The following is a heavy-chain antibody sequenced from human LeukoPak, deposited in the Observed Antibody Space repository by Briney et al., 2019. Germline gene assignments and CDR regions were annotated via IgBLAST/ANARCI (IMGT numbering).Heavy chain of an antibody. V-gene: IGHV5-51*01. CDR1: GYSFTSYW. Sequence: GESLKISCKGSGYSFTSYWIGWVRQMPGKGLEWMGIIYPGDSDTRYSPSFQGQVTISADKSISTAYLQWSSLKASDTAMYYCARHQGPRDFSYGMDVWGQGTTVTVSS. CDR3: ARHQGPRDFSYGMDV. D-gene: IGHD5-24*01. CDR2: IYPGDSDT. J-gene: IGHJ6*02.